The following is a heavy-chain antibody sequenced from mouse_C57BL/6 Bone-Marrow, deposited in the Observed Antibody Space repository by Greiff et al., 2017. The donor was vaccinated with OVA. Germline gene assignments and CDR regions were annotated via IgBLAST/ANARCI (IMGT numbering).Heavy chain of an antibody. CDR1: GYTFTSYW. D-gene: IGHD1-2*01. Sequence: QVQLKQPGAELVKPGASVKLSCKASGYTFTSYWMHWVKQRPGQGLEWIGMIHPNSGSTNYNEKFKSKATLTVDKSSSTAYMQLSSLTSEDSAVYYCARSSLLRFAYWGQGTLVTVSA. J-gene: IGHJ3*01. CDR3: ARSSLLRFAY. CDR2: IHPNSGST. V-gene: IGHV1-64*01.